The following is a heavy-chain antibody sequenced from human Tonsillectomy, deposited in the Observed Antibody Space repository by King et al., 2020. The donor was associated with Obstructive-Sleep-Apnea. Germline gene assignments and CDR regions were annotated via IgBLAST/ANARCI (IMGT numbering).Heavy chain of an antibody. CDR3: ATSMVRGVDY. D-gene: IGHD3-10*01. CDR2: ISSSSSYI. Sequence: VQLVESGGGLVKPGGSLRLSCAASGFTFSSYSMNWVRQAPGKGLEWVSSISSSSSYIYYADSVKGRFTISRDNAKSSLYLQMNSLRAEDTAVYYCATSMVRGVDYWGQGTLVTVSS. J-gene: IGHJ4*02. CDR1: GFTFSSYS. V-gene: IGHV3-21*01.